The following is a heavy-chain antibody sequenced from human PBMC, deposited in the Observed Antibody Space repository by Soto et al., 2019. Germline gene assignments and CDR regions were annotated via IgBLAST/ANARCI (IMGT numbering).Heavy chain of an antibody. CDR1: GGTFSSYA. CDR3: ARGKGDEYDFWSGYPEEERSYYGMDV. V-gene: IGHV1-69*01. Sequence: ASVKVSCKASGGTFSSYAISWVRQAPGQGLEWMGGIIPIFGTANYAQKFQGRVTITADESTSTADMGLSSLRSEDTAVYYCARGKGDEYDFWSGYPEEERSYYGMDVWGQGTTVTVSS. D-gene: IGHD3-3*01. CDR2: IIPIFGTA. J-gene: IGHJ6*02.